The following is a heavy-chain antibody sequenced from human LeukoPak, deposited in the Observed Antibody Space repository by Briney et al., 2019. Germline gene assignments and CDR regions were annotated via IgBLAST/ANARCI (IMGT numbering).Heavy chain of an antibody. J-gene: IGHJ4*02. Sequence: GGSLRLSCAASGFTFSSYDMHWVRQAPGKGLAWVAVISYDGSNKYYADSVKGRFAISRDNSKNTLYLQMDTLRTQDTAIYYCARCESAYDPPDFWGQGTLVTVSS. CDR3: ARCESAYDPPDF. CDR1: GFTFSSYD. V-gene: IGHV3-30*03. D-gene: IGHD3-3*01. CDR2: ISYDGSNK.